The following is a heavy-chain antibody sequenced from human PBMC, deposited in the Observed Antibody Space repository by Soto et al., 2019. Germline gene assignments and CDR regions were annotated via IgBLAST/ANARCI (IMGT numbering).Heavy chain of an antibody. CDR2: INPGNRDT. CDR1: GYRFTDYY. D-gene: IGHD3-3*01. Sequence: AASVKVSCKASGYRFTDYYLHWVRQAPGQGLEWVGWINPGNRDTNYAQRFQGWVTMTGDTSTSTAYLELNRLRIDDTAMYYCAREIRDDKRGYYYNDYWGQGTLVTVSS. J-gene: IGHJ4*02. V-gene: IGHV1-2*04. CDR3: AREIRDDKRGYYYNDY.